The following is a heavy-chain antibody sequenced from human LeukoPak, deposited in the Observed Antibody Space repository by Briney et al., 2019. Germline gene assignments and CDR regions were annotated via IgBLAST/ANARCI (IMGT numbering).Heavy chain of an antibody. V-gene: IGHV1-2*06. D-gene: IGHD6-19*01. CDR3: AREEQWLVLPYYYYGMDV. CDR2: INPNSGGT. Sequence: ASVKVSCKASGYTFTGYYMHWVRQAPGQGLEWMGRINPNSGGTNYAQKFQGRVTMTRDTSISTAYMELSRLRSDDTAVYYCAREEQWLVLPYYYYGMDVWGQGTTVTVSS. CDR1: GYTFTGYY. J-gene: IGHJ6*02.